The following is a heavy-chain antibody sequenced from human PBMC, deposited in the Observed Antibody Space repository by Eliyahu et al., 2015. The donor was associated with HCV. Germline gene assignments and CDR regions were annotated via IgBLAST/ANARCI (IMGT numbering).Heavy chain of an antibody. CDR1: GGSISSSSYY. CDR3: ALRFLEWFELIFDY. J-gene: IGHJ4*02. Sequence: QLQLQESGPGLXKPSETLSLTCTVSGGSISSSSYYWGWIRQPPGKGLEWIGSIYYSGSTYYNPSLKSRVTISVDTSKNQFSLKLSSVTAADTAVYYCALRFLEWFELIFDYWGQGTLVTVSS. D-gene: IGHD3-3*01. V-gene: IGHV4-39*01. CDR2: IYYSGST.